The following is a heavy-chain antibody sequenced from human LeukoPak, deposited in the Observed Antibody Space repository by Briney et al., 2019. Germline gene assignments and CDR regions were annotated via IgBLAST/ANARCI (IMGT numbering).Heavy chain of an antibody. CDR3: ARRFGELVDY. V-gene: IGHV3-33*01. CDR1: GFTFSSYG. Sequence: GGSLRLSCAASGFTFSSYGMHWVRQAPGKGLERVAVIWYDGSNKYYGESVKGRFTISRDNSKNTLYLQMNSLRAEDTAVYYCARRFGELVDYWGQGTLVTVSS. CDR2: IWYDGSNK. J-gene: IGHJ4*02. D-gene: IGHD3-10*01.